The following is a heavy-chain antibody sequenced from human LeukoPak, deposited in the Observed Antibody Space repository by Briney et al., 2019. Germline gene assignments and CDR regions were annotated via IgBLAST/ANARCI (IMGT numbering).Heavy chain of an antibody. CDR3: AKASGYCSGGSCYRAFDY. Sequence: GGSLRLSCAASGFTFSSYAMTWVRQAPGKGLEWVSAISGSGGSTDYADSVKGRFTVSRDNSKNTLYLQMNSLRAEDTAIYYCAKASGYCSGGSCYRAFDYWGQGTLVTVSS. V-gene: IGHV3-23*01. J-gene: IGHJ4*02. CDR2: ISGSGGST. D-gene: IGHD2-15*01. CDR1: GFTFSSYA.